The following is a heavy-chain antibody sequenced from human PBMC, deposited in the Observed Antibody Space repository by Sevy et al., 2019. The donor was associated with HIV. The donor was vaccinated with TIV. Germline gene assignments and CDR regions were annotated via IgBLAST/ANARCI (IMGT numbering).Heavy chain of an antibody. CDR3: ARDFQDRWSGYYKDYFFYGMDV. J-gene: IGHJ6*02. Sequence: SETLSLTCTVSGDSVTNYYWSWIRQPAGKGLEWVGRVFTNRGTDYNPSLRGRVSMSVDTSKNQFSLRMPSVTAADTAVYYCARDFQDRWSGYYKDYFFYGMDVWGQGTTVTVSS. V-gene: IGHV4-4*07. CDR1: GDSVTNYY. CDR2: VFTNRGT. D-gene: IGHD3-3*01.